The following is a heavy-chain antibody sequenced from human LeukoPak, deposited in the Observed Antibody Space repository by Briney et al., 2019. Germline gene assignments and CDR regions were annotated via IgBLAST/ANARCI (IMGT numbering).Heavy chain of an antibody. CDR1: GASIGSYF. D-gene: IGHD4-17*01. J-gene: IGHJ5*01. CDR3: ARERGDYDSDNWFDS. Sequence: SEALSLTCTVSGASIGSYFWSGIRQPPGKGLEWIGYIYYGGGTNYNPSFESRITISVDTSKNRFSLNLTSVTASDTAIYYCARERGDYDSDNWFDSWGQGTLVTVSS. CDR2: IYYGGGT. V-gene: IGHV4-59*01.